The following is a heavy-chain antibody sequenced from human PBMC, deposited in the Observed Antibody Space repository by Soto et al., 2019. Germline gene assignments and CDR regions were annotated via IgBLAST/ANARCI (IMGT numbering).Heavy chain of an antibody. D-gene: IGHD3-22*01. J-gene: IGHJ3*02. CDR3: ARLRNGYDSSGYSVDGFDI. Sequence: PGESLKISFKTSGYIFASNWIAWVLQMPGKGLEWMGIIYPGDSDTRYSPSFQGQVTISADKSISTAYLQWNSLKASDTAMYYCARLRNGYDSSGYSVDGFDIWGQGTMVTVSS. V-gene: IGHV5-51*01. CDR1: GYIFASNW. CDR2: IYPGDSDT.